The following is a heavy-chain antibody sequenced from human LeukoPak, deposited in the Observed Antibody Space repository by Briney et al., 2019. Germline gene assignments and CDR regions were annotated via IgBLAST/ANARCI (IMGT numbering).Heavy chain of an antibody. CDR1: GYTFTSYY. Sequence: GASVKVSCKASGYTFTSYYMHWVRQAPGQGLEWMGRIIPILGIANYAQKFQGRVTITADKSTSTAYMELSSLRSEDTAVYYCARDLVTMVQGKSRTSYYMDVWGKGTTVTVSS. V-gene: IGHV1-69*04. D-gene: IGHD3-10*01. CDR3: ARDLVTMVQGKSRTSYYMDV. J-gene: IGHJ6*03. CDR2: IIPILGIA.